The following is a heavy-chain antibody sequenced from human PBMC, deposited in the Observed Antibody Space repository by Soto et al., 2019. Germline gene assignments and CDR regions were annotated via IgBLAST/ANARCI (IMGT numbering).Heavy chain of an antibody. D-gene: IGHD3-10*01. V-gene: IGHV1-18*01. J-gene: IGHJ3*02. CDR1: GYTFTSYG. CDR2: ISAYNGNT. Sequence: ASVKVACKASGYTFTSYGISWVRQAPGQGLEWMGWISAYNGNTNYAQKLQGRVTMTTDTSTSTAYMELRSLRSDDTAVYYCARGTMVRGVTHDASDIWGQGTMVTVSS. CDR3: ARGTMVRGVTHDASDI.